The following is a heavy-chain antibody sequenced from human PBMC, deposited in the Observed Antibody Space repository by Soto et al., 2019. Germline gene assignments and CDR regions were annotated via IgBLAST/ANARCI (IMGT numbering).Heavy chain of an antibody. CDR2: ISGSGGST. D-gene: IGHD3-3*01. CDR3: AKAPNFWSGYSVDY. J-gene: IGHJ4*02. CDR1: GGSFSGYY. V-gene: IGHV3-23*01. Sequence: ETLSLTCAVYGGSFSGYYWSWIRQPPGKGLEWVSAISGSGGSTYYADSVKGRFTISRDNSKNTLYLQMNSLRAEDTAVYYCAKAPNFWSGYSVDYWGQGTLVTVSS.